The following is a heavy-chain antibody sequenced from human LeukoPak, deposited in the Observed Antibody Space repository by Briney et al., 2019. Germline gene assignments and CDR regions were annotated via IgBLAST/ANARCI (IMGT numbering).Heavy chain of an antibody. D-gene: IGHD3-3*01. J-gene: IGHJ4*02. V-gene: IGHV3-7*03. CDR2: IKSDGSEK. Sequence: GGSLRLSCVASGFTFGKYWMSWVRQAPGKGLEWVANIKSDGSEKNYVDSVKGRFTISRDNTKNSLYLQMNSLRVEDTAVFYCARDQYDTWSRRGNFDSWGQGTLVIVSS. CDR3: ARDQYDTWSRRGNFDS. CDR1: GFTFGKYW.